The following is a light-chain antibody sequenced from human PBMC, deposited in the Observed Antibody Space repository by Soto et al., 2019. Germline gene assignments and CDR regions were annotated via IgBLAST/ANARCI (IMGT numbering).Light chain of an antibody. V-gene: IGLV2-14*01. J-gene: IGLJ1*01. CDR2: EVT. Sequence: QSALTQPASVSGSPGQSITISCTGTSNDVGGYNFVSWYQQYPGKAPKLIIYEVTNRPSGISNRFSGSKSGSTASLTISGLQADDEADYYCSSYTTGTTLDVFGTGTKVTVL. CDR3: SSYTTGTTLDV. CDR1: SNDVGGYNF.